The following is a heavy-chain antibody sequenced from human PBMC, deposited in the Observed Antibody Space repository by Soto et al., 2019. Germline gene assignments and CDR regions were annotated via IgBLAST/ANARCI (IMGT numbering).Heavy chain of an antibody. CDR1: GGSISNAAYS. Sequence: SETLSLTCTVSGGSISNAAYSWSWIRQPPGKGLEWIGYIYPSGMPFYNPSLRSRVTISIDRSNDQFSLNLKSVTAADTAVYYCARERGGYGLFDSWGKGTLVTVSS. CDR2: IYPSGMP. J-gene: IGHJ4*02. V-gene: IGHV4-30-2*01. CDR3: ARERGGYGLFDS. D-gene: IGHD5-18*01.